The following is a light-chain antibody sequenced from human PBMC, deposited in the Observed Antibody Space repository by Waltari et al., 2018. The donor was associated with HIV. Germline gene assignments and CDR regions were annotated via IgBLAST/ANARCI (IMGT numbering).Light chain of an antibody. CDR2: RAS. CDR3: QQYNTYSQT. CDR1: QSISTW. V-gene: IGKV1-5*03. Sequence: DVQMTQSPSTLSASVGDTVTITCRASQSISTWLAWYQQKPGKAPKLLIYRASSLQSVVPSRFSGSGSETEFTLTINSLQPDDFATYYCQQYNTYSQTFGQGTKVDIK. J-gene: IGKJ1*01.